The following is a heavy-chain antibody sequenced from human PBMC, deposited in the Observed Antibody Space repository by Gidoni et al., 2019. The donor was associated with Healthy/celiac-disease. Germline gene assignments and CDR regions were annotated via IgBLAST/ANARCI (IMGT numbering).Heavy chain of an antibody. CDR3: TPTTPVVVVAAAKS. CDR2: IKSKTDGGTT. Sequence: EVQLVESGGGLVKPGGSLRLSCAASGFTFSNAWMSWVRQAPGKGLEWVGRIKSKTDGGTTDYAAPVKGRFTISRDDSKNTLYLQMNSLKTEDTAVYYCTPTTPVVVVAAAKSWGQGTLVTVSS. J-gene: IGHJ4*02. CDR1: GFTFSNAW. V-gene: IGHV3-15*01. D-gene: IGHD2-15*01.